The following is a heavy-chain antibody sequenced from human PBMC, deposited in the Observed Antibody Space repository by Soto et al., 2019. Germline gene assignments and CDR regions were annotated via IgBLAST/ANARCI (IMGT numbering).Heavy chain of an antibody. D-gene: IGHD3-10*01. CDR1: GYTLTSYG. CDR3: ARSPMVRGAEYFQH. V-gene: IGHV1-18*01. CDR2: ISAYNGNT. J-gene: IGHJ1*01. Sequence: ASVKVSCKASGYTLTSYGISWVRQAPGQGLEWMGWISAYNGNTNYAQKLQGRVTMTTDTSTSTAYMELRSLRSDDTAVYYCARSPMVRGAEYFQHWGQGTLVTVSS.